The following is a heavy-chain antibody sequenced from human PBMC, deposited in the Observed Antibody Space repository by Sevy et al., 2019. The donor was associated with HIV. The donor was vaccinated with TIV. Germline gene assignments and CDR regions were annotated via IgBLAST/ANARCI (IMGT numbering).Heavy chain of an antibody. CDR2: IYYTEST. D-gene: IGHD3-16*01. V-gene: IGHV4-59*11. CDR1: GGSLSSHY. Sequence: KQSETLSLTCSVSGGSLSSHYWSWIRQPPGKGLEWIGYIYYTESTNYSPSLKSRVTISLDTSKNQVSLKLRSVSAADTAVYYCARDFGYGCWHAFHIWGQGTMVTVSS. CDR3: ARDFGYGCWHAFHI. J-gene: IGHJ3*02.